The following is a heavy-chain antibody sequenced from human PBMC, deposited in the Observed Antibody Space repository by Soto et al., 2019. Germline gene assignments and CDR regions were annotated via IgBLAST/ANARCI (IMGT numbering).Heavy chain of an antibody. CDR1: GYSFVSYW. V-gene: IGHV5-51*01. D-gene: IGHD3-16*01. J-gene: IGHJ4*02. Sequence: GESLKISCKGSGYSFVSYWIGWVRQMPGKGLEWMGIIYPDDSDTKYSPSFQGQVTISADKSISTAYLQWSSLKASDTAMYYCARSFILNYFFDYWGQGTLVTVSS. CDR2: IYPDDSDT. CDR3: ARSFILNYFFDY.